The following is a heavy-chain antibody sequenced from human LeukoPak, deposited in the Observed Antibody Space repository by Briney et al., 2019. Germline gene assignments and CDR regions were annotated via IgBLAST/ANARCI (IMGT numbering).Heavy chain of an antibody. D-gene: IGHD5-12*01. Sequence: SETLSLTCTVSGGSISIYYWSWIRQPPGKGLEWIGYIYYSGSTNYNPSLKSRVTISVDTSKNQFSLKLSSVTAADTAVYYCARFSDYASWYFDLWGRGTLVTVSS. V-gene: IGHV4-59*08. CDR2: IYYSGST. CDR1: GGSISIYY. J-gene: IGHJ2*01. CDR3: ARFSDYASWYFDL.